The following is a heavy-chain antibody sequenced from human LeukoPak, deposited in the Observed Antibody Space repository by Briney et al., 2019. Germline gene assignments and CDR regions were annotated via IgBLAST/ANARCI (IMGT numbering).Heavy chain of an antibody. Sequence: GGSLRLSCAASGFTFSSYAMSWVRQALGKRLEWVSAISGSGGSTYYADSVKGRLTISRDNSKNTLYLQMNSLRAEDTAVYYCAKGSVYSSSWVDWFDPWGQGTLVTVSS. CDR1: GFTFSSYA. V-gene: IGHV3-23*01. CDR2: ISGSGGST. D-gene: IGHD6-13*01. J-gene: IGHJ5*02. CDR3: AKGSVYSSSWVDWFDP.